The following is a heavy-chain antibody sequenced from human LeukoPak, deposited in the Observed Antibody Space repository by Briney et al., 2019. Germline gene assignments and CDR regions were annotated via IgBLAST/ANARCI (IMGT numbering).Heavy chain of an antibody. CDR3: AREATIVVVTRGYFQH. J-gene: IGHJ1*01. D-gene: IGHD2-21*02. CDR1: GGTFSSYA. V-gene: IGHV1-69*06. CDR2: IIPIFGTA. Sequence: ASVTVSCTASGGTFSSYAISWVRQAPGQGLEWMGGIIPIFGTANYAQKFQGRVTITADKSTSTAYMELSSLRSEDTAVYYCAREATIVVVTRGYFQHWGQGTLVTVSS.